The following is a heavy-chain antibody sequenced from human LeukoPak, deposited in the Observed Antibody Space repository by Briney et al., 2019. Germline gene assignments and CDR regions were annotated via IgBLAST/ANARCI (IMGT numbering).Heavy chain of an antibody. J-gene: IGHJ4*02. CDR1: GVTFSSYG. CDR2: IWYDGSNK. V-gene: IGHV3-33*01. Sequence: GGSLRLSCAASGVTFSSYGMHWVRQAPGKGLEWVGVIWYDGSNKYYADSVKGRFTISRDNSKHTLYLQMTRLRAEDTAVYYCASLVWGSYYGFDYWGQGTLVTVSS. D-gene: IGHD3-16*01. CDR3: ASLVWGSYYGFDY.